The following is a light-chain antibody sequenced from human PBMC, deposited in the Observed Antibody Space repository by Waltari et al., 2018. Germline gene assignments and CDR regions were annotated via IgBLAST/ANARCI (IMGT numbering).Light chain of an antibody. CDR3: QQTFGGPFT. J-gene: IGKJ2*01. Sequence: DILMSQSPASLSASVGDRVTITCRASETIVGYLAWYQSKPGKAPKLLIFGGSTLQNGVSSRFAGSGSDTEFTLSINGLQADDFATYDCQQTFGGPFTFGQGT. CDR1: ETIVGY. CDR2: GGS. V-gene: IGKV1-39*01.